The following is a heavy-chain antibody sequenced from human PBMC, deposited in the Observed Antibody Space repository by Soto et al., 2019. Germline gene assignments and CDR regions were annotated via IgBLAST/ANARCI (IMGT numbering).Heavy chain of an antibody. J-gene: IGHJ3*02. Sequence: EVQLVESGGGLVKPGGSLRLSCAASGFTFSSYSMNWVRQAPGKGLEWVSSISSSSSYIYYADSVKGRFTISRDNAKNSLYLQMNSLRAEDTAVYYGEREGQQTRVRVLEGLPDHDAVDIWGQGTMVTVSS. V-gene: IGHV3-21*01. CDR2: ISSSSSYI. CDR1: GFTFSSYS. D-gene: IGHD3-3*01. CDR3: EREGQQTRVRVLEGLPDHDAVDI.